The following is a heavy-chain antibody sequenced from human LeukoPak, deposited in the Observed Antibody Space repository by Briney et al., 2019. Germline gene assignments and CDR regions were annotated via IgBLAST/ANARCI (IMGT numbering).Heavy chain of an antibody. Sequence: SETLSLTCTVSGGSISSYYWSWIRQPPGKGLEWIGYIYYSGSTYYNPSLKSRVTISVDTSKNQFSLKLSSVTAADTAVYYCARVYYYDNSGYGKDYFDYWGQGTLVTVSS. CDR3: ARVYYYDNSGYGKDYFDY. D-gene: IGHD3-22*01. J-gene: IGHJ4*02. V-gene: IGHV4-30-4*08. CDR2: IYYSGST. CDR1: GGSISSYY.